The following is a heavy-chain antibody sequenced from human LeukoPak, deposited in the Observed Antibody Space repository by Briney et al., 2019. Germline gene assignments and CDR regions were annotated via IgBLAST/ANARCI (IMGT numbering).Heavy chain of an antibody. CDR2: ISYDGSNK. Sequence: GRSLRLSCAASGFTFSSYGMHWVRQAPGKGLEWVAVISYDGSNKYYADSVKGRFTISRDNSKNTLYLQMNSLRAEDTAVYYCAKWVSYSSSPRGAFDIWGQGTMVTVSS. J-gene: IGHJ3*02. CDR1: GFTFSSYG. CDR3: AKWVSYSSSPRGAFDI. V-gene: IGHV3-30*18. D-gene: IGHD6-6*01.